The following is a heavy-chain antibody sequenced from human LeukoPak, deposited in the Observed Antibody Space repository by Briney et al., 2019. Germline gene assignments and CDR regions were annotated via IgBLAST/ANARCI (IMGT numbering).Heavy chain of an antibody. CDR1: GFTFSSHG. V-gene: IGHV3-23*01. CDR3: AKPRWGAFPREMDV. CDR2: ISPSGEIT. Sequence: PGGSLRLSCAASGFTFSSHGVNWVRQAPGKGLEGVSGISPSGEITYYADSVQGRFTISRDNSNNTLYLQMNSLRAEDTALYYCAKPRWGAFPREMDVWGKGTTVTISS. D-gene: IGHD3-16*01. J-gene: IGHJ6*04.